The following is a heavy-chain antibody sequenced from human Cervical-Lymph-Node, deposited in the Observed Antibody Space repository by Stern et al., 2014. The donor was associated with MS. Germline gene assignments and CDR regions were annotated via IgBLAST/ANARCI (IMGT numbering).Heavy chain of an antibody. V-gene: IGHV1-3*01. CDR3: ARERYGDYGDFDY. Sequence: VQLVQSGAEVKKPGASGKVSCKASGYTFTSYAMHWVRQAPGQRLEWMGWINAGNGNTKYSQKFQGRVTITRDTSASTAYMELSSLRSEDTAVYYCARERYGDYGDFDYWGQGTLVTVSS. D-gene: IGHD4-17*01. CDR1: GYTFTSYA. J-gene: IGHJ4*02. CDR2: INAGNGNT.